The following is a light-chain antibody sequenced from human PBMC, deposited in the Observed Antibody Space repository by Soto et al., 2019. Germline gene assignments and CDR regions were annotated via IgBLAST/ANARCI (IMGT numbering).Light chain of an antibody. J-gene: IGKJ1*01. CDR1: QSVSCSY. V-gene: IGKV3-20*01. CDR2: GVS. CDR3: PHYDISPWA. Sequence: EIVMTQSPATLSLSPGERATLSCRASQSVSCSYLSWYHQKPGQAPRLLIYGVSSRATGIPDRFRGSGSGTAFTPTISRLEPEDFATSYCPHYDISPWAFGLGTKVDIK.